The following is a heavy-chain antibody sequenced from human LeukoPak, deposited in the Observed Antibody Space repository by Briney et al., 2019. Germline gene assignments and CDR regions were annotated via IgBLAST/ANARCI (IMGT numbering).Heavy chain of an antibody. CDR1: GFNLRSYG. V-gene: IGHV3-30*02. CDR3: AKEHYDSSGYYEVDY. D-gene: IGHD3-22*01. Sequence: GGSLRLSCAASGFNLRSYGMHWVRQAPGKGLEWVAFIRYDGSDKYYADSVKGRFTISRDNSKNTLYLQMNSLRPEDTAVFYCAKEHYDSSGYYEVDYWGQGSLVTVSS. J-gene: IGHJ4*02. CDR2: IRYDGSDK.